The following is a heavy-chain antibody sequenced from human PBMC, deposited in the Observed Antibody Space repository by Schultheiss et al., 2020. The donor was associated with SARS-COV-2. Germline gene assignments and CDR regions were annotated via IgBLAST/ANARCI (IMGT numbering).Heavy chain of an antibody. CDR1: GGSFSGYY. CDR3: ARGARMITFGGVIARGWFDP. V-gene: IGHV4-59*01. CDR2: IYYSGST. J-gene: IGHJ5*02. Sequence: SETLSLTCTVSGGSFSGYYWSWIRQPPGKGLEWIGYIYYSGSTNYNPSLKSRVTISVDTSKNQFSLKLSSVAAADTAVYYCARGARMITFGGVIARGWFDPWGQGTLVTVSS. D-gene: IGHD3-16*02.